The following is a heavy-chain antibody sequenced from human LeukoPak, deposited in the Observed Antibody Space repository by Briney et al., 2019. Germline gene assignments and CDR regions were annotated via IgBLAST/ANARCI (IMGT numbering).Heavy chain of an antibody. V-gene: IGHV1-18*01. Sequence: ASVKVSCKASGYTFTSYGISWVRQAPGQGLEWMGWISAYNGNTNYAQKLQGRVTMTTDTSTSTAYMELRSLRSDDTAVYYCAKAARKDHFWSGRHYYYYMDVWGKGTTVTVSS. CDR1: GYTFTSYG. J-gene: IGHJ6*03. CDR2: ISAYNGNT. D-gene: IGHD3-3*02. CDR3: AKAARKDHFWSGRHYYYYMDV.